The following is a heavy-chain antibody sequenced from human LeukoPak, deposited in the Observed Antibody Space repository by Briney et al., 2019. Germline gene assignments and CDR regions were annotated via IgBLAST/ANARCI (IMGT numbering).Heavy chain of an antibody. D-gene: IGHD5-12*01. Sequence: SVKVSCKASGGTSSSYAISWVRQAPGQGLEWMGGIIPIFGTANYAQKFQGRVTITADESTSTAYMELSSLRSEDTAVYYCAREKYSGYDLGFRDWYFDYWGQGTLVTVSS. J-gene: IGHJ4*02. CDR2: IIPIFGTA. CDR1: GGTSSSYA. V-gene: IGHV1-69*13. CDR3: AREKYSGYDLGFRDWYFDY.